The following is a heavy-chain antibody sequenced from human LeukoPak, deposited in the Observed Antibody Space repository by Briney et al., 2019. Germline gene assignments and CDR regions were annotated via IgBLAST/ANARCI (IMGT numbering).Heavy chain of an antibody. CDR2: TWYDGSNK. Sequence: GGSLRLSCAASGFTFSSYGMHWVRQAPGKGLEWVAVTWYDGSNKYYADSVKGRFTISRDNSRNTLYLQMNSLRAEDTAVYYCARGLNFDYWGQGTLVTVSS. CDR3: ARGLNFDY. CDR1: GFTFSSYG. V-gene: IGHV3-33*01. J-gene: IGHJ4*02.